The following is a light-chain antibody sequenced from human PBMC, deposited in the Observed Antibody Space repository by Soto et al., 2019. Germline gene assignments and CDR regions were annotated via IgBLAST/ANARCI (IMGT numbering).Light chain of an antibody. V-gene: IGLV2-23*01. CDR1: SSDAGSSSL. CDR2: GGT. Sequence: QSALTQPASVSGSPGQSITVSCFGTSSDAGSSSLVSWYQHHPGKAPKLIIYGGTKRPSGVSNRFSGSVSDNTASLTISGLQAEDEATYYCCSYAALINAMFGGGTKLTVL. CDR3: CSYAALINAM. J-gene: IGLJ3*02.